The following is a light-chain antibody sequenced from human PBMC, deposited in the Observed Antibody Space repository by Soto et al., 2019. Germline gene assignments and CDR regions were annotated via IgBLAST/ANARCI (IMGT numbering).Light chain of an antibody. Sequence: EIVMTQSTATLSVSPGERVTLSCRASESISSKLAWYQQKPGQAPSLLMYGAFTRATGIPARFSGSGSGTEFTLTISSLQSEDFAVYYCQQYNTWSSITFGQGTRLEIK. J-gene: IGKJ5*01. V-gene: IGKV3-15*01. CDR2: GAF. CDR1: ESISSK. CDR3: QQYNTWSSIT.